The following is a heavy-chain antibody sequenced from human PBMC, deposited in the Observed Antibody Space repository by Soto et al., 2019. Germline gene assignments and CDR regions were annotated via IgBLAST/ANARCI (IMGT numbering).Heavy chain of an antibody. V-gene: IGHV4-34*01. CDR2: INHSGST. CDR1: GGSFSGYY. Sequence: LSLTCAVYGGSFSGYYWSWIRQPPGKGLEWIGEINHSGSTNYSPSLKSRVTISVDTSKNQLSLKLSSVTAADTAVYYCARSQLELYYDFWSGSQSAFDIWGQGTMVTVSS. J-gene: IGHJ3*02. CDR3: ARSQLELYYDFWSGSQSAFDI. D-gene: IGHD3-3*01.